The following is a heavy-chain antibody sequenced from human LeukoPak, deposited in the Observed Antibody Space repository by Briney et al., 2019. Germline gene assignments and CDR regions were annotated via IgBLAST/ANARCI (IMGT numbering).Heavy chain of an antibody. V-gene: IGHV4-59*01. J-gene: IGHJ4*02. CDR3: ARAADSSGYDY. CDR2: IYYSGST. CDR1: GGSISSYY. Sequence: PSETLSLTCTVSGGSISSYYWIWIRQPPGKELEWIGYIYYSGSTNYNPSLKSRVTISVDTSKNQFSLKLSSVTAANTAVYYCARAADSSGYDYWGQGTLVTVSS. D-gene: IGHD3-22*01.